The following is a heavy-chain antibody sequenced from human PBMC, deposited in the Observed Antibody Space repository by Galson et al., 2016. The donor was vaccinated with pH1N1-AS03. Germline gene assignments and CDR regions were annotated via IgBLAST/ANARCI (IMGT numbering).Heavy chain of an antibody. J-gene: IGHJ4*02. CDR2: ISTTSSSI. Sequence: SLRLSCAASGFPFSGYSMSWVRQAPGKGLEWVSFISTTSSSIYYADSVKGRFTIPRDSAKNSLFLQMNSLRVEDTAVYYCARSSYDILTNPLYWGQGVPVPVSS. CDR1: GFPFSGYS. CDR3: ARSSYDILTNPLY. D-gene: IGHD3-9*01. V-gene: IGHV3-21*04.